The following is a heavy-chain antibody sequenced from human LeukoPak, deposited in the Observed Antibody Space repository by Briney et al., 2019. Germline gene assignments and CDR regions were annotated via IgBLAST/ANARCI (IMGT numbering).Heavy chain of an antibody. J-gene: IGHJ4*02. CDR3: ARDRDWMTGYHYYFDY. Sequence: ASVKVSCEASGGTFSSYAISWVRQAPGQGLEWMGGIIPIFGTANYAQKFQGRVTITADESTSTAYMELSSLRSEDTAVYYCARDRDWMTGYHYYFDYWGQGTLVTVSS. D-gene: IGHD3-9*01. CDR2: IIPIFGTA. V-gene: IGHV1-69*13. CDR1: GGTFSSYA.